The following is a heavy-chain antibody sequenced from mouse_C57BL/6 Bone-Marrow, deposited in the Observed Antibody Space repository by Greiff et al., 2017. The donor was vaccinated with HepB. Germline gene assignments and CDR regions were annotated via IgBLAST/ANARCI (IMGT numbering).Heavy chain of an antibody. V-gene: IGHV1-87*01. D-gene: IGHD3-3*01. CDR2: GQGLEWIG. J-gene: IGHJ3*01. CDR1: YTFSRRVH. Sequence: QVQLKQSGPELARPWASVKISCQAFYTFSRRVHIAIRDTNYWMQWVKQRPGQGLEWIGAIYPGKGDTSYNQKFKGKATLTEDQSSSTAYMQLSSLTAEDSAVYYCACRGGFPWFAYWGQGTLVTVSA. CDR3: AEDSAVYYCACRGGFPWFAY.